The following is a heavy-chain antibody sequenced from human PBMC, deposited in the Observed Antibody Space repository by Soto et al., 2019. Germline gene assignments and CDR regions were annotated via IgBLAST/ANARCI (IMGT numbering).Heavy chain of an antibody. Sequence: SVQVSCKASGYTFTSYAMHWVRQAPGQRLEWMGWINAGNGNTKYSQKFQGRVTITRDTSASTAYMELSSLRSEDTAVYYCARDLRSPSSVYYYGMDSWGQGSTVTVSS. CDR1: GYTFTSYA. J-gene: IGHJ6*02. V-gene: IGHV1-3*01. CDR3: ARDLRSPSSVYYYGMDS. D-gene: IGHD3-22*01. CDR2: INAGNGNT.